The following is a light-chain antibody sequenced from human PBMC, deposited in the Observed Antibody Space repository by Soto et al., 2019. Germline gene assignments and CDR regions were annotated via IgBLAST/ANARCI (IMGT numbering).Light chain of an antibody. CDR3: TSYRSSNVLV. CDR1: SSDVGGYNY. J-gene: IGLJ2*01. CDR2: DVS. V-gene: IGLV2-14*03. Sequence: QSALTQPASVSGSPGQSITISCTGTSSDVGGYNYVSWYQQHPDTAPKLMIYDVSYRPSGVSDRFSGSKSDNTASLTISGLQAEDEAEYYCTSYRSSNVLVFGAGTKLTVL.